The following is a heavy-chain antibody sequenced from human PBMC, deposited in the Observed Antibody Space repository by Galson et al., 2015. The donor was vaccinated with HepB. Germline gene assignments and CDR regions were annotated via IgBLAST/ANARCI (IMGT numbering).Heavy chain of an antibody. CDR1: GGTFSSYA. D-gene: IGHD6-13*01. CDR3: ARLMYSSSWYSPAGAFDI. V-gene: IGHV1-69*13. CDR2: IIPIFGTA. Sequence: SVKVSCKASGGTFSSYAISWVRQAPGQGLEWMGGIIPIFGTANYAQKFQGRVTITADESTSTAYMELSSLRSEDTAVYYCARLMYSSSWYSPAGAFDIWGQGTMVTVSS. J-gene: IGHJ3*02.